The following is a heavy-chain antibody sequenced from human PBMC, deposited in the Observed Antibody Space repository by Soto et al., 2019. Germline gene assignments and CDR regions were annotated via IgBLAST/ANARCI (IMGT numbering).Heavy chain of an antibody. Sequence: GASVKVSCKTYGCTFTTYGINWVRQAPGQGLEWMGWISHYNGNTKYAQSLQGRVTMTTDTSTSTAYMELRSLRSDDTAVSYLSSVPTTTHGDSDKNYWFDSWGQGTLVTVSS. D-gene: IGHD3-9*01. CDR2: ISHYNGNT. CDR3: SSVPTTTHGDSDKNYWFDS. J-gene: IGHJ5*01. CDR1: GCTFTTYG. V-gene: IGHV1-18*04.